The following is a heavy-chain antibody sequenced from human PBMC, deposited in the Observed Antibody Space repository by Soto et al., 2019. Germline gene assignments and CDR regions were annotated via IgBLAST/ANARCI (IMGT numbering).Heavy chain of an antibody. CDR1: GGTFSSYT. J-gene: IGHJ5*02. Sequence: QVQLVQSGAEVKKPGSSVKVSCKASGGTFSSYTISWVRQAPGQGLEWMGRIIPILGIANYAQKFQGRVTISADKSTSTAYMELSSLRSEDTAVYYCAGDNRGVVAATAHWFDPWGQGTLVTVSS. V-gene: IGHV1-69*08. D-gene: IGHD2-15*01. CDR3: AGDNRGVVAATAHWFDP. CDR2: IIPILGIA.